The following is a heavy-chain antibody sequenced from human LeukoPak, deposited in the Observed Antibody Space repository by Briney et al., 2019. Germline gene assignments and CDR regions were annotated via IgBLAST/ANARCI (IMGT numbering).Heavy chain of an antibody. V-gene: IGHV4-59*01. D-gene: IGHD6-19*01. CDR1: GGSISSSY. CDR3: ARDSRGLNWFDP. Sequence: SETLSLTCTVSGGSISSSYWSWIRQPPGKGLEWIGYISYSGNTNYNPSLKSRVTISVDTSKNQFSLKLSSVTAADTAVYYCARDSRGLNWFDPWGQGTLVTVSS. CDR2: ISYSGNT. J-gene: IGHJ5*02.